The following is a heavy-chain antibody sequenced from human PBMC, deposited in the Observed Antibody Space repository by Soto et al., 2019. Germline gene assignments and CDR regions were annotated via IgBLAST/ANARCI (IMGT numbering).Heavy chain of an antibody. CDR2: INPGGSIT. CDR3: ARVPTGKYGVWNY. J-gene: IGHJ4*02. D-gene: IGHD2-8*01. V-gene: IGHV3-74*01. CDR1: GFTFSSYW. Sequence: EEQLVESGGGLVQPGGALRLSCAASGFTFSSYWMHWVRQAPGKGLVWVSRINPGGSITAYAVSVKGRFTNSRDNAKNTLYLQMNSLRGDDTAVYYCARVPTGKYGVWNYWGQGTLVTVSS.